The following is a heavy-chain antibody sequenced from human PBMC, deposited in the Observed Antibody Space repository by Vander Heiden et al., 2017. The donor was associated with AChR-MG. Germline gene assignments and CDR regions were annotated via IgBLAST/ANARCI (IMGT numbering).Heavy chain of an antibody. J-gene: IGHJ6*03. CDR1: GFTFSSSR. V-gene: IGHV3-30*18. D-gene: IGHD2-2*01. CDR3: AKALVVPAAAPYYYYYMDV. CDR2: ISYDGSNK. Sequence: QVQLVESGGGVVQPGRSLRLSCAAYGFTFSSSRMDWGRQAPGKGLEWVAVISYDGSNKYYADSVKGRFTIYRDNSKNTRYLQMNSLRAEDTAVYYCAKALVVPAAAPYYYYYMDVWGKGTTVTVSS.